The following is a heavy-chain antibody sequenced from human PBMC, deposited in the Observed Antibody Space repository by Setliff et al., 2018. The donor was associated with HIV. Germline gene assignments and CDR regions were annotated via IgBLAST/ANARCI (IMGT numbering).Heavy chain of an antibody. Sequence: PSETLSLTCAVSGGSISSGGYSWTWIRQPPGKGLEWIAYIFHSGRIYYNPTLKSRVTMSVDRSKNHLSLNVTSVTAADTAVYYCARISQLPDYAMDVWGQGTTVTV. D-gene: IGHD1-1*01. J-gene: IGHJ6*01. CDR2: IFHSGRI. CDR1: GGSISSGGYS. V-gene: IGHV4-30-2*01. CDR3: ARISQLPDYAMDV.